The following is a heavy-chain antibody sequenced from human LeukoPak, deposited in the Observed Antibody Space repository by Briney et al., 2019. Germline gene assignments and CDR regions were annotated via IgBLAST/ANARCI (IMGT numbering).Heavy chain of an antibody. CDR1: GYTFTRYS. Sequence: GASVKVSCKASGYTFTRYSLHWVRQAPGQGLEWMGWINPNSGGTNYAQNFQAWVTMTRDTSISTAYMELSRLRSDDTAVYYCARGHSAGLVVALGVWGQGTTVTVSS. J-gene: IGHJ6*02. D-gene: IGHD2-15*01. CDR2: INPNSGGT. V-gene: IGHV1-2*04. CDR3: ARGHSAGLVVALGV.